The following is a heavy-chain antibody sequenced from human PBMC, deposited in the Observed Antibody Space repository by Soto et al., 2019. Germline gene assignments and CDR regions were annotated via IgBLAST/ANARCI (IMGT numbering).Heavy chain of an antibody. CDR3: ARDRGYSYGGYYYYGMDV. Sequence: SETLSLTCAVYGGSFSGYYWSWIRQPPGKGLEWIGEINHSGSTNYNPSLKSRVTISVDTSKTQFSLKLSSVTAADTAVYYCARDRGYSYGGYYYYGMDVWGQGTTVTVSS. D-gene: IGHD5-18*01. CDR1: GGSFSGYY. V-gene: IGHV4-34*01. CDR2: INHSGST. J-gene: IGHJ6*02.